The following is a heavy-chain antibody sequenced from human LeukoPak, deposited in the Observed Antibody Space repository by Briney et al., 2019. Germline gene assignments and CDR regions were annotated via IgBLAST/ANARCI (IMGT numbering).Heavy chain of an antibody. CDR3: ARTYYYDSSGYYQIDY. D-gene: IGHD3-22*01. Sequence: SQTLSLTCNVSGGSFSRGGYYWTWIRQPPGKGLEWIGYIYYSGNTYYNPSLKSRVTISVDTSKNQFSLNVSSVTAADTAVYYCARTYYYDSSGYYQIDYWGQGTLVTVSS. CDR1: GGSFSRGGYY. V-gene: IGHV4-31*03. J-gene: IGHJ4*02. CDR2: IYYSGNT.